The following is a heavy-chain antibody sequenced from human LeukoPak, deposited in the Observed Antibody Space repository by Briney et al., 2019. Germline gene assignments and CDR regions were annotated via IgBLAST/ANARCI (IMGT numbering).Heavy chain of an antibody. CDR3: ARNGASSGRPYHFDY. D-gene: IGHD6-19*01. Sequence: PGGSLRLSCAASKFSFSNNGMNWVRQAPGKALEWISYISSSSSTIYYADSVKGRFTISRDNAESSLYLQMNSLRAEDTAVYYCARNGASSGRPYHFDYWGQGTLVTVSS. CDR2: ISSSSSTI. V-gene: IGHV3-48*01. J-gene: IGHJ4*02. CDR1: KFSFSNNG.